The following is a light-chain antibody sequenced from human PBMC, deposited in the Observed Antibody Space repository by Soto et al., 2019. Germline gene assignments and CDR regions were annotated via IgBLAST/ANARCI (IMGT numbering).Light chain of an antibody. CDR1: QGFSSW. V-gene: IGKV1-12*01. CDR3: QQANSFPLT. J-gene: IGKJ4*01. Sequence: DIQMTQSPSSVSASVGDRVTITCRASQGFSSWLAWYQQKPGKAPKLLIYAASSLQSGVPSRFSGSGSGTDSTLTISSLQPEDFATYYCQQANSFPLTFGGGTKVDIK. CDR2: AAS.